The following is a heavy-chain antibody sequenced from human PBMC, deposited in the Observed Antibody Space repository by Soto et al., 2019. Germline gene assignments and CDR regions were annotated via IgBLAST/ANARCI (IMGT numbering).Heavy chain of an antibody. J-gene: IGHJ5*02. V-gene: IGHV1-2*04. CDR2: ITPNSGGP. D-gene: IGHD3-10*01. Sequence: QVQLVPSGAAVKKPGASVKVSCKATGYTFTGYYMHWVRQDPAQGLEWMGWITPNSGGPNYPQQVQGWVTMTRDTSISTAYMELSRLRSDDTAVYYCAIDAPPITMVRGVPGNWFDPWGQGTLVTVAS. CDR1: GYTFTGYY. CDR3: AIDAPPITMVRGVPGNWFDP.